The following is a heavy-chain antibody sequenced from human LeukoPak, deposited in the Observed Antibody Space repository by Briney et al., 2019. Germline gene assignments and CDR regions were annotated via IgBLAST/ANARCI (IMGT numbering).Heavy chain of an antibody. D-gene: IGHD4-11*01. V-gene: IGHV1-69*06. CDR1: GGTFGSYA. Sequence: EASVKVSCKASGGTFGSYAISWVRQAPGQGLEWMGRIIPIFGTANYAQKFQGRVTITADKSTSTAYMELSSLRSEDTAVYYCARDYSNYGFDYWGQGTLVTVSS. CDR2: IIPIFGTA. CDR3: ARDYSNYGFDY. J-gene: IGHJ4*02.